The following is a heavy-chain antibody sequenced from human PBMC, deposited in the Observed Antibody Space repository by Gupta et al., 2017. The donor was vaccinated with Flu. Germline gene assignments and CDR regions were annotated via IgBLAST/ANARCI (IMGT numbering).Heavy chain of an antibody. CDR3: ATGGYYYRSKSYSNFDY. CDR2: IIPALGTT. D-gene: IGHD3-10*01. Sequence: GSSVKVSCKASGDTFSRFAFSWVRQAPGQGLEWMGGIIPALGTTNYAQKFQGRVTITADKSTTTAYVEIISLRSEDTAVYYCATGGYYYRSKSYSNFDYWGQGTLVTVSS. J-gene: IGHJ4*02. CDR1: GDTFSRFA. V-gene: IGHV1-69*06.